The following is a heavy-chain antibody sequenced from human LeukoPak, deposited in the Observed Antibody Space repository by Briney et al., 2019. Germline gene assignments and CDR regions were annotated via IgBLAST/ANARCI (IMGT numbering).Heavy chain of an antibody. V-gene: IGHV3-23*01. Sequence: GGSLRLSCAASGFTFSSYAMSWVRQAPGKGLEWVSGISGSGDNTYHADSVKGRFTISRDNSKNTLYVQMNSLGTEDTAAYYCAKGSYYDSSGSFYFDYWGQGTLVTVSS. D-gene: IGHD3-22*01. CDR2: ISGSGDNT. CDR3: AKGSYYDSSGSFYFDY. CDR1: GFTFSSYA. J-gene: IGHJ4*02.